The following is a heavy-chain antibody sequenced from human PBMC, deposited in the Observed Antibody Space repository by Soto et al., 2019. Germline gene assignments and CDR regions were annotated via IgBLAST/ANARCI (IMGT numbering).Heavy chain of an antibody. Sequence: PGGSLRLSCAASGFTFSSYSMNWVRQAPGKGLEWVSSISSSSSYIYYADSVKGRFTISRDNAKNSLYLQMNSLRAEDTAVYYWARYASEKDIVVVPAATYFDYWGQGTLVTVSS. D-gene: IGHD2-2*01. CDR2: ISSSSSYI. CDR3: ARYASEKDIVVVPAATYFDY. CDR1: GFTFSSYS. J-gene: IGHJ4*02. V-gene: IGHV3-21*01.